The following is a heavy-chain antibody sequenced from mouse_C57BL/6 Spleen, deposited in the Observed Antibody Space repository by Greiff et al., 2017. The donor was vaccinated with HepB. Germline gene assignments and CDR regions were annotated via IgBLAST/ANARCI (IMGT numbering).Heavy chain of an antibody. D-gene: IGHD2-1*01. V-gene: IGHV1-50*01. CDR3: AKGEGNYVYFDY. CDR2: LDPSDSYT. CDR1: GYTFTSYW. J-gene: IGHJ2*01. Sequence: QVQLQQPGAELVKPGASVKLSCKASGYTFTSYWMQWVKQRPGQGLEWVGELDPSDSYTNYNQKFKGKATLTVDTSSSTAYMQLSSLTSEDSAVYYCAKGEGNYVYFDYWGQGTTLTVSS.